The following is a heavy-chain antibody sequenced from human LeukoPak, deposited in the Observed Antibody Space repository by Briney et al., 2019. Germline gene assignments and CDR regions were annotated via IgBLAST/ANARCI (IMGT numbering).Heavy chain of an antibody. J-gene: IGHJ4*02. V-gene: IGHV4-4*07. Sequence: SETLSLTCTVYGESFSGYYWSWIRQPAGKGLEWIGRIYTSGSTNYNPSLKSRVTMSVDTSKNQFSLKLSSVTAADTAVYYCARGTSDFWSRYYFDYWGQGTLVTVSS. CDR1: GESFSGYY. CDR3: ARGTSDFWSRYYFDY. D-gene: IGHD3-3*01. CDR2: IYTSGST.